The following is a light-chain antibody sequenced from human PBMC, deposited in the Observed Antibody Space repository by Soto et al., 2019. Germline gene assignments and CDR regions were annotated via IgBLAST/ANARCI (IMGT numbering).Light chain of an antibody. V-gene: IGLV7-46*01. CDR1: TGAVTSGHY. J-gene: IGLJ2*01. Sequence: QAVVTQEPSLTVSPGGKVTLTCGSSTGAVTSGHYPYWFQQKPGQAPKTLIYDTTNKHSWSPARFSGSLLGGKAALTLSGAQPEDEADYYCLLVYSGIVVFGGGTKVTVL. CDR3: LLVYSGIVV. CDR2: DTT.